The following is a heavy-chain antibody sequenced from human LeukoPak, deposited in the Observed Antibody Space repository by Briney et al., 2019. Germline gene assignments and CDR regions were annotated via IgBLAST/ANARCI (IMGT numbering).Heavy chain of an antibody. D-gene: IGHD1-1*01. CDR2: IYHSGII. Sequence: SQTLSLTCTVSGGSISSGGYYWSWVRQPPGKGLEWIGEIYHSGIINYNPSLRSRVTISVDKSKNQFSLNLSSVTAADTAVYYCARKDWNDVRAFDIWGQGTMVTVSS. V-gene: IGHV4-30-2*01. CDR3: ARKDWNDVRAFDI. J-gene: IGHJ3*02. CDR1: GGSISSGGYY.